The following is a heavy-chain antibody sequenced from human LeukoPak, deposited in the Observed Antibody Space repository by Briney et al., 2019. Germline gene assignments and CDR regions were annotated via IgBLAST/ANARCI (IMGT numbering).Heavy chain of an antibody. CDR3: ASSRFLEWLLY. J-gene: IGHJ4*02. CDR2: ISAYYGNT. D-gene: IGHD3-3*01. Sequence: ASVNVSCKASGYTFTSYGISWVRQAPGQGLEWMGWISAYYGNTNYAQKLQGRVTMTTDTSTSTAYMELRSLRSDDTAVYYCASSRFLEWLLYWGQGTLVTVSS. CDR1: GYTFTSYG. V-gene: IGHV1-18*01.